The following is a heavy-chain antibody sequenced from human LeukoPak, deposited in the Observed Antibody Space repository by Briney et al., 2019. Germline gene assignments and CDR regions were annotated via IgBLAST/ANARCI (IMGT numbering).Heavy chain of an antibody. CDR3: AKVWLPAAGNDAFDI. V-gene: IGHV3-23*01. CDR1: GFTFSSYA. CDR2: ISGSGGST. D-gene: IGHD2-2*01. J-gene: IGHJ3*02. Sequence: GGSLRLSRVASGFTFSSYAMSWVRQAPGKGLEWVSAISGSGGSTYYADSVKGRFTISRDNSKNTLYLQMNSLRAEDTAVYYCAKVWLPAAGNDAFDIWGQGTMVTVSS.